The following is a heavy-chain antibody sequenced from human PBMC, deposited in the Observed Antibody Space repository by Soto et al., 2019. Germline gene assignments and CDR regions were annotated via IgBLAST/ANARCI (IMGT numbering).Heavy chain of an antibody. CDR2: VYYSGTT. CDR1: SGSVSYKTYY. Sequence: PSETPYLTWSVSSGSVSYKTYYWIWIRQPPGKRLEWIGYVYYSGTTNYNPSLKSRVTISVDLSKNRFSLRLSSVTTADTALYYCARTTAVPNTLRSRYFFDYWGQGTLVTVSS. CDR3: ARTTAVPNTLRSRYFFDY. V-gene: IGHV4-61*01. D-gene: IGHD4-17*01. J-gene: IGHJ4*02.